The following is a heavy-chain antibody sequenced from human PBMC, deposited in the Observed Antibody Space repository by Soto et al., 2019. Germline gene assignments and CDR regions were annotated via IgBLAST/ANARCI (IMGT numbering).Heavy chain of an antibody. D-gene: IGHD5-12*01. CDR2: IYPGDYNT. CDR1: GCSFKNYW. CDR3: ALHQGFGYDGDLFDF. J-gene: IGHJ5*01. Sequence: GEALKIPCQGSGCSFKNYWIAWLRPMPGIGLDWMTNIYPGDYNTQYNPSCQSQATDSADKSTTPAYLQWSSVKAADNAIYYCALHQGFGYDGDLFDFWGPGTPVTVSS. V-gene: IGHV5-51*01.